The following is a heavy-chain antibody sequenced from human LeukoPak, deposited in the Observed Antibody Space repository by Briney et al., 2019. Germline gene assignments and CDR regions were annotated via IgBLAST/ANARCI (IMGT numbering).Heavy chain of an antibody. D-gene: IGHD6-19*01. CDR3: ARDPQWLVSSFDY. CDR1: GFTFSSYA. CDR2: ISGSGGST. V-gene: IGHV3-23*01. Sequence: SGGSLRLSCAASGFTFSSYAMSWVRQAPGKGLEWVSAISGSGGSTYYADSVKGRFTISRDNSKNTLYLQMNSLRAEDTAVYYCARDPQWLVSSFDYWGQGTLVTVSS. J-gene: IGHJ4*02.